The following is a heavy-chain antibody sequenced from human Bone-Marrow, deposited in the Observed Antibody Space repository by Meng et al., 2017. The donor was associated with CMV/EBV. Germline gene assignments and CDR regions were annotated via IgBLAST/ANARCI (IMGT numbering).Heavy chain of an antibody. Sequence: GALRLSCTVSGASISSYYWSWIRQPPGKGLEWIGYIYYSGSTNYNPSLKSRVTISVDTSKNQFSLRLTSVTAADTAVYYCARGGGSSDYWGQGTRVTVSS. CDR2: IYYSGST. J-gene: IGHJ4*02. CDR1: GASISSYY. D-gene: IGHD2-15*01. V-gene: IGHV4-59*01. CDR3: ARGGGSSDY.